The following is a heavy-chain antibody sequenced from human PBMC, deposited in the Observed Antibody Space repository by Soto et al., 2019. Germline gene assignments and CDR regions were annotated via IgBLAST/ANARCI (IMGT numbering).Heavy chain of an antibody. Sequence: GGSLRLSCAASGFTFSSYAMSWVRQAPGKGLEWVSAISGRGGSTYYADSVKGRFTLSRDNSKNTLYLQMNSLRAEDTAVYYGAKSRGGSSGWYGHDAFDIWGQGTMVTVSS. CDR3: AKSRGGSSGWYGHDAFDI. J-gene: IGHJ3*02. D-gene: IGHD6-19*01. CDR2: ISGRGGST. CDR1: GFTFSSYA. V-gene: IGHV3-23*01.